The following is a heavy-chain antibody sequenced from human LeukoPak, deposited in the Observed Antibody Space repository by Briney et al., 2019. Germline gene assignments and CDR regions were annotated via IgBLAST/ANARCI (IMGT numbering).Heavy chain of an antibody. CDR1: GGTFSSYA. D-gene: IGHD6-13*01. J-gene: IGHJ4*02. Sequence: ASVKVSCKASGGTFSSYAISWVRQAPGQGLEWMGGIIPIFGTANYAQKFQGRVTITTDESTSAAYMELSSLRSEDTAVYYCARYSSSWGYYFDYWGQGTLVTVSS. V-gene: IGHV1-69*05. CDR2: IIPIFGTA. CDR3: ARYSSSWGYYFDY.